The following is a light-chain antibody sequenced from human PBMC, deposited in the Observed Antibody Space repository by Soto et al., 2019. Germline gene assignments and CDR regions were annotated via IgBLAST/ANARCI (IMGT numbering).Light chain of an antibody. CDR1: SSDVGGYNF. J-gene: IGLJ2*01. CDR3: SSYTISSTLVV. CDR2: DVT. Sequence: QSALTQPASVSGSPGQSITIPCTGTSSDVGGYNFVSWYQQYPGKAPELMIYDVTNRPSGVSNRFSASKSGNTASLTISGLQAEDEANYYCSSYTISSTLVVFGGGTKLTVL. V-gene: IGLV2-14*01.